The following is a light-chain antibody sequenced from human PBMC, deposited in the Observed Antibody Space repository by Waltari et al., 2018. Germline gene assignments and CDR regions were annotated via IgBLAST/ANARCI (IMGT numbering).Light chain of an antibody. Sequence: QLVLTQSPSASASLGASAQLPSTLSSGHSSNIIAWHQQQPEKGPRYLMKVNSDGSHSKGDEIPDRFSGSSSGAERYLTISSLQSEDEADYYCQTGGHGTWVFGGGTKLTVL. J-gene: IGLJ3*02. CDR2: VNSDGSH. CDR3: QTGGHGTWV. CDR1: SGHSSNI. V-gene: IGLV4-69*01.